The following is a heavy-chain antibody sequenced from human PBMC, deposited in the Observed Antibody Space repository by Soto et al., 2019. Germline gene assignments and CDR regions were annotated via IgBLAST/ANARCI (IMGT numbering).Heavy chain of an antibody. Sequence: QVQVVESGGGLVKPGGSLRLSCSASGFTFSDYYMSWIRQAPGKGLEWVSYISSSCSTIYYSYSVKGRFTITRDNAKHSLYLQMNSPRAEDPAVYYCARGGQQMHGMDVWGQGTTVTVSS. CDR2: ISSSCSTI. D-gene: IGHD6-13*01. CDR1: GFTFSDYY. CDR3: ARGGQQMHGMDV. J-gene: IGHJ6*02. V-gene: IGHV3-11*01.